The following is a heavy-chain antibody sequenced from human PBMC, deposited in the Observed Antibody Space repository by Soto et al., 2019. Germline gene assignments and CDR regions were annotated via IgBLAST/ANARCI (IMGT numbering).Heavy chain of an antibody. Sequence: SETLSLTCAVYGGSFSGYYRSWIRQPPGKGLEWIGEINHSGSTNYNPSLKSRVTISVDTSKNQFSLKLSSVTAADTAVYYCARTDYGDYWRYFDYWGQGTLVTVSS. J-gene: IGHJ4*02. D-gene: IGHD4-17*01. CDR2: INHSGST. CDR1: GGSFSGYY. CDR3: ARTDYGDYWRYFDY. V-gene: IGHV4-34*01.